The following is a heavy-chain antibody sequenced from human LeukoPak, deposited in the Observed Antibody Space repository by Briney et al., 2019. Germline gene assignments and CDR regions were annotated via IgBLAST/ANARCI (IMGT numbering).Heavy chain of an antibody. CDR2: ISSSSSYI. D-gene: IGHD3-22*01. V-gene: IGHV3-21*01. Sequence: GGSLRLSCAASGFTFSSYSMNWVRQAPGKGLEWVSSISSSSSYIYCADSVKGRFTISRDNAKNSLYLQMNSLRAEDTAVYYCARDYGVVVIFDYWGQGTLVTVSS. CDR1: GFTFSSYS. CDR3: ARDYGVVVIFDY. J-gene: IGHJ4*02.